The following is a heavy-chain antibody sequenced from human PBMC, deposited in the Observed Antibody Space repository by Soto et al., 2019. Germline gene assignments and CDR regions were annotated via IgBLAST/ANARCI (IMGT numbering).Heavy chain of an antibody. D-gene: IGHD5-18*01. Sequence: GGSLRLSCAASGFTFSDYAMSWVRQAPGKGPEWVSTILGSGANTYYPDSVKGRVTMTRNTSISTAYMELSNLRSEDTAVYYCARNGLLHLWGFDYWGQGTLVTVSS. J-gene: IGHJ4*02. CDR1: GFTFSDYA. CDR3: ARNGLLHLWGFDY. CDR2: ILGSGANT. V-gene: IGHV3-23*01.